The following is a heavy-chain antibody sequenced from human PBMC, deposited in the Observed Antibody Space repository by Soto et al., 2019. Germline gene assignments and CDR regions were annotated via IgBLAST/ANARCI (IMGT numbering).Heavy chain of an antibody. CDR3: SKTDYYYDGMDV. V-gene: IGHV4-39*01. J-gene: IGHJ6*02. CDR1: WEPISSSSYD. Sequence: SETLPLTCTVSWEPISSSSYDWGWIRQPPGKGLEWIGSIYYGGSTFYNPSLKSRVTISVDTSKNQFSLRLSSVTAADTAGYYCSKTDYYYDGMDVLGQGTTVT. CDR2: IYYGGST.